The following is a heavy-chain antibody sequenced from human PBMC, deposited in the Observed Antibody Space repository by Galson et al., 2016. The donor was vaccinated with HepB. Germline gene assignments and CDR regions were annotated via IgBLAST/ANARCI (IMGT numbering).Heavy chain of an antibody. J-gene: IGHJ6*01. CDR3: ARPRDDYGSAQDPYYGMDV. CDR2: IIPGYGNT. CDR1: GDTFTTYA. V-gene: IGHV1-3*01. D-gene: IGHD3-10*01. Sequence: SVKVSCKASGDTFTTYAMHWVRQAPGQRLEWLGWIIPGYGNTNYSQKFQGRVTITRDTSASTVYMELSSLRSDDTAVYNCARPRDDYGSAQDPYYGMDVWGQGTTVTVSS.